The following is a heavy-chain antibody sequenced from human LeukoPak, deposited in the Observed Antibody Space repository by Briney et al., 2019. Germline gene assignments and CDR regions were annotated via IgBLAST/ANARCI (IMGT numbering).Heavy chain of an antibody. Sequence: GGSLRLSCAASGFTFSDYYMSWIRQAPGKGLEWVSYISSSGSTIYYADSVKGRFTISRGNAKNSLYLQMNSLRAEDTAVYYCARGGSGDYDFWSGYYPYYYYGMDVWGQGTTVTVSS. V-gene: IGHV3-11*01. D-gene: IGHD3-3*01. CDR1: GFTFSDYY. CDR3: ARGGSGDYDFWSGYYPYYYYGMDV. CDR2: ISSSGSTI. J-gene: IGHJ6*02.